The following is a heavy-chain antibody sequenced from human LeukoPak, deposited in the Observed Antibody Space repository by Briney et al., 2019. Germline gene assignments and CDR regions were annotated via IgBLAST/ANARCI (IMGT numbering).Heavy chain of an antibody. CDR3: ARSSSRVGATSAPSSPPDPNDY. CDR1: AFTVSGNY. D-gene: IGHD1-26*01. J-gene: IGHJ4*02. Sequence: PGGSLRLSCAASAFTVSGNYMSWVRQAPGKGLEWVSVIYSGGSTYYADSVKGRFTISRDNSKNTLYLQMNSLRAEDTAVYYCARSSSRVGATSAPSSPPDPNDYWCQGNLVTVSS. CDR2: IYSGGST. V-gene: IGHV3-53*01.